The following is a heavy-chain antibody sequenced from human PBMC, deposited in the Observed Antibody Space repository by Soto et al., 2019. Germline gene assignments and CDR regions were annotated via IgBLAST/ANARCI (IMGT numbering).Heavy chain of an antibody. CDR2: ISGSGGST. J-gene: IGHJ6*02. CDR1: GFTFSSYA. Sequence: EVQLLESGGGLVQPGGSLRLSCAASGFTFSSYAMSWVRQAPGKGLEWVSAISGSGGSTYYADSVKGRFTISRDNSTNKLYLQMNSLSAEDTAVYYCAGGGMVAAKYYYYGMDVCGQGTTVTVSS. V-gene: IGHV3-23*01. CDR3: AGGGMVAAKYYYYGMDV. D-gene: IGHD2-15*01.